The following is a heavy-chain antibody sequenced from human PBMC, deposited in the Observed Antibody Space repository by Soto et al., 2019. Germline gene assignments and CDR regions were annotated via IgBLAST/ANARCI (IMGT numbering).Heavy chain of an antibody. CDR2: IYYSGGS. CDR3: AREWSAFDY. Sequence: GYRLSCTQQHPGKGQGWIGNIYYSGGSGYNRSRKSRVTISVDTSKNQYSLKVNSATAADTAVYYCAREWSAFDYWGQGILVTVSS. D-gene: IGHD2-15*01. V-gene: IGHV4-61*08. CDR1: GYR. J-gene: IGHJ4*02.